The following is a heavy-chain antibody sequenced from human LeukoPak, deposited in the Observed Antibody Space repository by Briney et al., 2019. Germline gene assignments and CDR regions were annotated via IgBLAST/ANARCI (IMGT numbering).Heavy chain of an antibody. Sequence: PGGSLRLSCVASLFTFISYVIHGVRQAPGKGVEWVAVIWDDGSNKYYVDSVKGRFTISRDNSKNMVYLQMNNLRAEDTAVYYCARDTYCTSTSCYLFEYWGQGTLVTVSS. CDR3: ARDTYCTSTSCYLFEY. V-gene: IGHV3-33*01. CDR2: IWDDGSNK. J-gene: IGHJ4*02. D-gene: IGHD2-2*01. CDR1: LFTFISYV.